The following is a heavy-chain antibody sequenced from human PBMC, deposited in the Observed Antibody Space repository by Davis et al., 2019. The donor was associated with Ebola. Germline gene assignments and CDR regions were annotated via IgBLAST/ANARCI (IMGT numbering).Heavy chain of an antibody. Sequence: GESLKISCAASGFTFSSYAMSWVRQAPGKGLEWVSAINGSGGSTYYADSVKGRFTISRDNSKNTLYLQMNSLRAEDTAVYYCAKVVTIAARPTYFDYWGQGTLVTVSS. CDR3: AKVVTIAARPTYFDY. CDR2: INGSGGST. CDR1: GFTFSSYA. J-gene: IGHJ4*02. D-gene: IGHD6-6*01. V-gene: IGHV3-23*01.